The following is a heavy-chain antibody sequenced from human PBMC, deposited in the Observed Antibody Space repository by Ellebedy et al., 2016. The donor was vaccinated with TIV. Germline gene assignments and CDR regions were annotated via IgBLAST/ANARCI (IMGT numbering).Heavy chain of an antibody. CDR1: GFTFSRSA. D-gene: IGHD2-8*02. J-gene: IGHJ3*02. V-gene: IGHV3-23*01. CDR3: AKDVRYTTGWGGALDI. Sequence: GESLKISCAASGFTFSRSAMGWIRQAPGKGLEWVSSIGGSGYSTHYADSVKGRFTISRDNSRNTLYLQMNSLRGEDTAVYFCAKDVRYTTGWGGALDIWGQGAMVTVSS. CDR2: IGGSGYST.